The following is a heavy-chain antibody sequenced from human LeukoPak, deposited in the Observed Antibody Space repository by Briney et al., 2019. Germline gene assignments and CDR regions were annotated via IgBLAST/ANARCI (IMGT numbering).Heavy chain of an antibody. CDR2: INPNSGGT. J-gene: IGHJ5*02. CDR1: GHTFTGYY. CDR3: ARGGRRIAAAGTGNWFDP. D-gene: IGHD6-13*01. Sequence: GASVKVSYKASGHTFTGYYMHWVRQAPGQGLEWMGWINPNSGGTNYAQKFQGRVTMTRDTSISTAYMELSRLRSDDTAVYYCARGGRRIAAAGTGNWFDPWGQGTLVTVSS. V-gene: IGHV1-2*02.